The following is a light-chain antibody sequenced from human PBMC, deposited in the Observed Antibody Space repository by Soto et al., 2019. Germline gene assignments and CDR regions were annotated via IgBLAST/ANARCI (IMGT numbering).Light chain of an antibody. CDR1: QSLVHSDGNTY. V-gene: IGKV2-30*02. Sequence: DVVLTQSPLSLPVTLGQPASISCRSSQSLVHSDGNTYLSWFQQRPGQSPRRLIYKVSNWDSGVPDRFSGSRSGTDFTLKISRVEAEDVGFYYCMQATYWQWKFGKGTKVDI. CDR3: MQATYWQWK. CDR2: KVS. J-gene: IGKJ1*01.